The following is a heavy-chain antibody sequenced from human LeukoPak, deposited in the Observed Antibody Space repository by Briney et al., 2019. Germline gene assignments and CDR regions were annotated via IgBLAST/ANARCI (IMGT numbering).Heavy chain of an antibody. CDR3: ARVIAAAGTWSAFDI. CDR2: TNPNSGGT. D-gene: IGHD6-13*01. J-gene: IGHJ3*02. V-gene: IGHV1-2*02. Sequence: ASVKVSCKASGYTFTGYYMHWVRQAPGQGLEWMGWTNPNSGGTNYAQKFQGRVTMTRDTSISTAYMELSRLRSDDTAVYYCARVIAAAGTWSAFDIWGQGTMVTVSS. CDR1: GYTFTGYY.